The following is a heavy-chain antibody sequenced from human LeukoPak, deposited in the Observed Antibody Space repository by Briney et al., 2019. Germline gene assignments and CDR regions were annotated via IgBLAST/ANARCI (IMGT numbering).Heavy chain of an antibody. Sequence: GGSLRLSCTASGFTFSSYAMSWVRQAPGKGLEWVSAISGSGGSTYYADSVKGRFTISRDNSKNTLYLQMNSLKTEDTAVYYCTSSPSLGYCSSTSCYSYYYMDVWGKGTTVTVSS. J-gene: IGHJ6*03. D-gene: IGHD2-2*01. CDR1: GFTFSSYA. CDR2: ISGSGGST. V-gene: IGHV3-23*01. CDR3: TSSPSLGYCSSTSCYSYYYMDV.